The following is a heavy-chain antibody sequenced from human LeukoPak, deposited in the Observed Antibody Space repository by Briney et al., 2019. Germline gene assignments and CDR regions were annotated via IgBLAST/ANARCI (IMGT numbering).Heavy chain of an antibody. Sequence: ASVKVSCKASGYTFTGYYMHWVRQAPGQGLEWMGWINPNSGGTNYAQKFQGRVTMTRDTSISTAYMELSRLRSDDTAVYYCARFGSPAGKRHQENRWVDPWGQGTLVTGSS. V-gene: IGHV1-2*02. CDR2: INPNSGGT. J-gene: IGHJ5*02. CDR1: GYTFTGYY. CDR3: ARFGSPAGKRHQENRWVDP. D-gene: IGHD2-2*01.